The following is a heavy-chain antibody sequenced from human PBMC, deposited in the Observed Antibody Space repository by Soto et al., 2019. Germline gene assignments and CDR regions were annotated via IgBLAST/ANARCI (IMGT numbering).Heavy chain of an antibody. D-gene: IGHD2-15*01. CDR1: GYTFTSYG. Sequence: QVQLVQSGAEVKKPGASVKVSCKASGYTFTSYGISWVRQAPGQGLEWMGWISAYNGNTNYAQKLQGRVTMTTDTSTSTAYMELRSLRSGDTAVYYCARDLMNCSGGSCDEGLIDYWGQGTLVTVSS. CDR3: ARDLMNCSGGSCDEGLIDY. J-gene: IGHJ4*02. V-gene: IGHV1-18*01. CDR2: ISAYNGNT.